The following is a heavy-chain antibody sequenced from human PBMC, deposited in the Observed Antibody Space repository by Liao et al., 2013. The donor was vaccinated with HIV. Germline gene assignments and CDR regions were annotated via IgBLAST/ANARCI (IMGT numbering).Heavy chain of an antibody. V-gene: IGHV4-34*02. J-gene: IGHJ4*02. CDR1: GGSFSENS. CDR2: INHSGGT. CDR3: ARLIYFDSWSGLTPSMYYFDY. Sequence: QLQQWGAGLLKPSETLSLTCAVYGGSFSENSWSWIRQAPGKGPEWIGDINHSGGTNYHSSLKSRVSISVDTSAKQFSLRLSSVTAADTAVYYCARLIYFDSWSGLTPSMYYFDYWGQGTLVTVSS. D-gene: IGHD3-3*01.